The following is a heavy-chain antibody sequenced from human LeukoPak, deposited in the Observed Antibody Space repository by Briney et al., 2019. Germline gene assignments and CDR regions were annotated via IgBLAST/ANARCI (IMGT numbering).Heavy chain of an antibody. CDR1: GYTFTSYG. D-gene: IGHD4-4*01. Sequence: EASVKVSCKASGYTFTSYGISWVRQAPGQGLEWMGWISAYNGNTNYAQKLQGRVTMTTDTSTRTAYMELRSLRSDDTAVYYCARDRVVNSKAPGGETVDYWGQGTRVTVSS. CDR3: ARDRVVNSKAPGGETVDY. V-gene: IGHV1-18*01. J-gene: IGHJ4*02. CDR2: ISAYNGNT.